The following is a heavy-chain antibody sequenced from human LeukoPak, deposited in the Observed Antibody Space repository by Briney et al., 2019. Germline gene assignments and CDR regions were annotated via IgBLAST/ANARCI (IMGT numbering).Heavy chain of an antibody. D-gene: IGHD5-18*01. CDR2: ISSNGGSP. V-gene: IGHV3-64*01. J-gene: IGHJ6*02. CDR1: GFTLSSYA. CDR3: AGLHVDTAMVSGGMDV. Sequence: HPGGSLRLSCAASGFTLSSYALHSVGQAPGKGLEYVSAISSNGGSPYYANSAKGRFTISRDNSKNTLYLQMGRLRAEDMAVYYCAGLHVDTAMVSGGMDVWGQGTTVTVSS.